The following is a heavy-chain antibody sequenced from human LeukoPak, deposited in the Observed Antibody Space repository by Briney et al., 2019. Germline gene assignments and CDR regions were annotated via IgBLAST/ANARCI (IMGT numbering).Heavy chain of an antibody. CDR1: GYTFTGHF. D-gene: IGHD4-23*01. CDR2: INPNSGGN. CDR3: VRVRNGGNSADY. J-gene: IGHJ4*02. Sequence: GASVKVSCKASGYTFTGHFMHWVRQAPGQGLEWMGWINPNSGGNNYVQKFQGRVTMTTDTSISTAYMELSRLTSDDTALYYCVRVRNGGNSADYWGQGTLVTVSS. V-gene: IGHV1-2*02.